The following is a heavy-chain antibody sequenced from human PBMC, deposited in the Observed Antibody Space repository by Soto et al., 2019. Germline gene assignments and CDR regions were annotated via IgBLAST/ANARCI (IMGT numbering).Heavy chain of an antibody. D-gene: IGHD2-15*01. J-gene: IGHJ4*02. CDR1: GFTFSSYG. CDR2: IWYDGSNK. CDR3: ARDLGYCSGGRCYKGGDFDY. V-gene: IGHV3-33*01. Sequence: GGSLRLSCAASGFTFSSYGMHWVRQAPGKGLEWVAVIWYDGSNKYYADSVKGRFTISRDNSKNTLYLQMNSLRAEDTAVYYCARDLGYCSGGRCYKGGDFDYWGQGTLVTVSS.